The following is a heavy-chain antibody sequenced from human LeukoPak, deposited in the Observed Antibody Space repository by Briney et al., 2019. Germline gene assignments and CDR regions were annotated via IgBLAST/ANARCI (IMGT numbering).Heavy chain of an antibody. CDR1: GGSISSYY. Sequence: NPSETLSLTCTVSGGSISSYYWSWIRQPPGKGLEWIGYIYYSGSTNYNPSLKSRVTISVDTSKNQFSLKLSSVTAADTAVYYCARHESRQPRRAPFDYWGQGTLVTVSS. D-gene: IGHD3-10*01. J-gene: IGHJ4*02. CDR2: IYYSGST. V-gene: IGHV4-59*08. CDR3: ARHESRQPRRAPFDY.